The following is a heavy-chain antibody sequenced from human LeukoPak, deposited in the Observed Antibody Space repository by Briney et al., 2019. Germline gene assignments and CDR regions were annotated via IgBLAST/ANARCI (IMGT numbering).Heavy chain of an antibody. J-gene: IGHJ4*02. D-gene: IGHD3-9*01. CDR2: IIPIFGTA. V-gene: IGHV1-69*05. Sequence: SVKVSCKASGGTFSSYAISWVRQAPGQGLEWMGGIIPIFGTANYAQKFQGRVTITRDMSTSTAYMELSSLRSEDTAVYYCAAAYYDILTGYFFVFDYWGQGTLVTVSS. CDR1: GGTFSSYA. CDR3: AAAYYDILTGYFFVFDY.